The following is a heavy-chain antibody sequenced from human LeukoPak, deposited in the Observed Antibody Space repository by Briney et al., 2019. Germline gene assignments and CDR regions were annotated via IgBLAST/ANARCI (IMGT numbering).Heavy chain of an antibody. CDR2: ISYDGSNK. Sequence: PGGSLRLSCAASGFTFSSYAMHWVRQAPGKGLEWVAVISYDGSNKYYADSVKGRFTISRDNSKNTLYLQMNSLRAEDTAVYYCAKDLEYIISAGTGFDYWGQGTLVTVSS. CDR3: AKDLEYIISAGTGFDY. CDR1: GFTFSSYA. D-gene: IGHD6-6*01. J-gene: IGHJ4*02. V-gene: IGHV3-30-3*01.